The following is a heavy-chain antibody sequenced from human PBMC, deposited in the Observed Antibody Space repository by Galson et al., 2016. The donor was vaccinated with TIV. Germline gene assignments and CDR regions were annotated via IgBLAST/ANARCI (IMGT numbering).Heavy chain of an antibody. V-gene: IGHV3-9*01. CDR1: GFIFDEYA. D-gene: IGHD3-22*01. Sequence: SLRLSCAASGFIFDEYAMHWVRQAPGKGLSWAPGIGWNRGNIGYAASVKGRFTITRDNAKNSLYLQMNSLRPEDTALYHCVKANVYLGLVVADGAFDIWGQGTMVTVSS. CDR2: IGWNRGNI. J-gene: IGHJ3*02. CDR3: VKANVYLGLVVADGAFDI.